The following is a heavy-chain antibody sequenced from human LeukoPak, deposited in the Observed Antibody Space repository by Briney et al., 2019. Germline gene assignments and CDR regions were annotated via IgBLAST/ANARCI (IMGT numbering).Heavy chain of an antibody. CDR1: GGSFSGYY. CDR3: ASTASGGVVIRGNWFDP. D-gene: IGHD3-3*01. J-gene: IGHJ5*02. V-gene: IGHV4-34*01. CDR2: INHSGST. Sequence: SETLSLTCAVYGGSFSGYYWSWIRQPPGKGLEWIGEINHSGSTNYNPSLKSRVTILVDTSKNQFSLKLSSVTAADTAVYYCASTASGGVVIRGNWFDPWGREPWSPSPQ.